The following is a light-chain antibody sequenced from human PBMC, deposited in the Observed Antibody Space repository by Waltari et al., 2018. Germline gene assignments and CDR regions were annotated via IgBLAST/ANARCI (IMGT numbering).Light chain of an antibody. CDR3: QQRGSWPRT. J-gene: IGKJ2*01. Sequence: EIVLTQSPATLSLSPGERATLSCRASQSVSSHLGWYQQKPGLAPRLLIFDASNRATGIPARFSGSGSGTDFTLTISSLEPEDFAVYYCQQRGSWPRTFGQGTKLEIK. CDR1: QSVSSH. V-gene: IGKV3-11*01. CDR2: DAS.